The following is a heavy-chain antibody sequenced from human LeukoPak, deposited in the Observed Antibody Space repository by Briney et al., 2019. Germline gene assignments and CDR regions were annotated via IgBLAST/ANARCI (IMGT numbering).Heavy chain of an antibody. J-gene: IGHJ4*02. CDR1: GYTFTGYY. CDR3: ARDQEEDISGWYIGPDY. CDR2: INPNSGGT. D-gene: IGHD6-19*01. Sequence: GASVKVSCKASGYTFTGYYMHWVRQAPGQGLEWMGWINPNSGGTNYAQKFQGRVTMTRDTSISTAYMELSRLRSDDTAVYYCARDQEEDISGWYIGPDYWGQGTLVTDSS. V-gene: IGHV1-2*02.